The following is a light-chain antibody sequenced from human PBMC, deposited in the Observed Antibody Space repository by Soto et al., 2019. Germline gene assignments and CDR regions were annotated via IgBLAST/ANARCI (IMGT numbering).Light chain of an antibody. CDR3: YSFAGFTTQ. V-gene: IGLV2-23*02. Sequence: QSALTQPASVSGSPGQSIAISCTGNSSGVGTFNLVSWYQQHPGKAPKLIIYEVNKRPSVISSRFSGSKSGNTASLTISGLQAEDEADYYCYSFAGFTTQFGGGTKLTVL. J-gene: IGLJ2*01. CDR1: SSGVGTFNL. CDR2: EVN.